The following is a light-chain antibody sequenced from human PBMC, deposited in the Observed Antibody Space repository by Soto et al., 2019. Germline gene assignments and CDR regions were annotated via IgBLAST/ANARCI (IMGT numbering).Light chain of an antibody. CDR2: RNS. CDR1: ASTIGRNY. CDR3: AAWDDNLSGFYV. V-gene: IGLV1-47*01. J-gene: IGLJ1*01. Sequence: QLVLTQSPSASGTPGQRVTISCSGSASTIGRNYVYWYQQLPGTAPKLLIYRNSQRPSGVPARFSGSKSGTSASLAISGLRSEDEADYYCAAWDDNLSGFYVFGDGTKLTVL.